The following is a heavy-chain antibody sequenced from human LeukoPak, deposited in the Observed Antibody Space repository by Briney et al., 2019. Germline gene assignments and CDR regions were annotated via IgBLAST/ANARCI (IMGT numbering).Heavy chain of an antibody. D-gene: IGHD3-3*01. Sequence: SETLSLTCTVSGGSISSSDHYWGWVRQPPGKGLEWIAAISYRGSTYYNPSLGSQVTISVDTSKNQFSLKLSSVTAADTAVYYCAALAIFGVVTFDYWGQGTLVTVSS. V-gene: IGHV4-39*07. CDR1: GGSISSSDHY. J-gene: IGHJ4*02. CDR3: AALAIFGVVTFDY. CDR2: ISYRGST.